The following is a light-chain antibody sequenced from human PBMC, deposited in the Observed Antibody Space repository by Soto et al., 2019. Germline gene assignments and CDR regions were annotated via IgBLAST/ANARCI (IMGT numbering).Light chain of an antibody. CDR2: GAS. CDR1: QSVSTNY. Sequence: EIVLTQSPGTLSLSPGERATLSCRASQSVSTNYLAWYQRKPGQAPRLLIYGASSRATDIPNRFSGSGSGTDFTLTITRLKAEDFAVYYCQQYGSSPPTFGRGTKVEIK. J-gene: IGKJ1*01. CDR3: QQYGSSPPT. V-gene: IGKV3-20*01.